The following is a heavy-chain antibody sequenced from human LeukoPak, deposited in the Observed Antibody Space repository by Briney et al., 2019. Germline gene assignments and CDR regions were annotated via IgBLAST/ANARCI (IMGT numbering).Heavy chain of an antibody. CDR1: GFTFSSSG. J-gene: IGHJ4*02. D-gene: IGHD4-23*01. CDR2: ISGSRTAI. CDR3: ARVTDYGGNSVADY. V-gene: IGHV3-48*02. Sequence: GGSLRLSCAASGFTFSSSGIHWVRQAPGKGLEWVSYISGSRTAIYYADSVKGRFTISRDNAKNSLYLQMNSLRDEDTAVYNCARVTDYGGNSVADYWGQGTLVTVSS.